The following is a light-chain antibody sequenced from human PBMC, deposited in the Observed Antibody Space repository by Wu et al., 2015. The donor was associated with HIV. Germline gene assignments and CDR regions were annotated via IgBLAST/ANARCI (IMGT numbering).Light chain of an antibody. CDR1: QSISNSF. CDR3: QQYGDSRYS. V-gene: IGKV3-20*01. CDR2: GAS. Sequence: EIVLTQSPGTLRLSSGERATLSCRVSQSISNSFLAWYQQRPGQAPRLLIYGASNRAAGIADRFSGSGSGTDFILTISRLEPEDSAVYFCQQYGDSRYSFGQGTKLEIK. J-gene: IGKJ2*03.